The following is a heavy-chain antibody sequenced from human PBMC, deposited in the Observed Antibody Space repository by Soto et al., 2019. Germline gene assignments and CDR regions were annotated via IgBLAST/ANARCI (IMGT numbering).Heavy chain of an antibody. CDR2: ISSSSRTI. Sequence: GGSLRLSCAASGFTFSSYSMNWVRQAPGKGLEWVSYISSSSRTIYYADSVKGRFTISRDNAKNSLYLQMNSLRAEDTAVYYCARATAAIDAFDIWGQGTMVTVSS. V-gene: IGHV3-48*04. CDR3: ARATAAIDAFDI. CDR1: GFTFSSYS. J-gene: IGHJ3*02. D-gene: IGHD6-25*01.